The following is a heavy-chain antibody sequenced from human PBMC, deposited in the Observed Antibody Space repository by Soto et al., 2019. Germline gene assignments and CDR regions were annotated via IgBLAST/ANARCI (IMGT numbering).Heavy chain of an antibody. J-gene: IGHJ6*02. CDR3: ATLLHNSYYNVMDV. CDR2: IGPSGNT. CDR1: GFTFSNSG. Sequence: EVQLLESGGDLVQPGGSLRLVCAASGFTFSNSGMRWVRQAPGQGLEWVSSIGPSGNTYYSDAVKGRFTISRDISKNTLFLQMDSLRAEDTATYYCATLLHNSYYNVMDVWGQGTTVTVSS. V-gene: IGHV3-23*01. D-gene: IGHD2-15*01.